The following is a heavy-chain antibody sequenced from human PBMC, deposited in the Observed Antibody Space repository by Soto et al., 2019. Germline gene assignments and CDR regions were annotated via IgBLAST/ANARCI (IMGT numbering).Heavy chain of an antibody. D-gene: IGHD5-12*01. Sequence: LRLSCAASGFTFSSYGMHWVRQAPGKGLEWVAVIWYDGSNKYYADSVKGRFTISRDNSKNTLYLQMNSLRAEDTAVYYCTRPLEMATYSTYSTRDGYIGGDYWGQGTLVTVSS. J-gene: IGHJ4*02. CDR3: TRPLEMATYSTYSTRDGYIGGDY. CDR1: GFTFSSYG. V-gene: IGHV3-33*01. CDR2: IWYDGSNK.